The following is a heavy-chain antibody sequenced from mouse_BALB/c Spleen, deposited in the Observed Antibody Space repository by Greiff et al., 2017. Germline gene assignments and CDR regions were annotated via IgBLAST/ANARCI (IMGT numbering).Heavy chain of an antibody. V-gene: IGHV2-9*02. CDR3: AIYDGYPWFAY. D-gene: IGHD2-3*01. Sequence: VQLKESGPGLVAPSQSLSITCTVSGFSLTSYGVHWVRQPPGKGLEWLGVIWAGGSTNYNSALMSRLSISKDNSKSQVFLKMNSLQTDDTAMYYCAIYDGYPWFAYWGQGTLVTVSA. CDR1: GFSLTSYG. CDR2: IWAGGST. J-gene: IGHJ3*01.